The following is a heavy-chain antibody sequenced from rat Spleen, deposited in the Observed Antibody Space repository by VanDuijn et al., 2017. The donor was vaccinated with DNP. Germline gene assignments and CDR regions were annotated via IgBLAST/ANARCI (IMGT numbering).Heavy chain of an antibody. V-gene: IGHV5-31*01. Sequence: EVQLVESGGDLVQPGKSLKLSCVASGFTFSNYWMTWIRQVPGKGLEWVASISSSGDNTYYPDSVKGRFTLSRDNAKNTLCLQMNSLRSGDTATYYCTRDPFFGALDAWGQGTSVTVSS. CDR2: ISSSGDNT. CDR3: TRDPFFGALDA. D-gene: IGHD1-1*01. J-gene: IGHJ4*01. CDR1: GFTFSNYW.